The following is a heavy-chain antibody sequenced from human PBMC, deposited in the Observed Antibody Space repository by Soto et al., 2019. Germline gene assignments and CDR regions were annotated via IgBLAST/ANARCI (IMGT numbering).Heavy chain of an antibody. Sequence: QVQLQESGPRLVKPSETLSLTCTVSGGSINSYFWSWIRQPPGKGLEWIGYIYYSGSTSYNPSLKSRVTISVDTSKNKFSLRLNYVTAADTAVYYCARLLSYTGTGYSFDSWGQGTLVTVSS. CDR1: GGSINSYF. J-gene: IGHJ5*01. V-gene: IGHV4-59*08. CDR2: IYYSGST. D-gene: IGHD6-13*01. CDR3: ARLLSYTGTGYSFDS.